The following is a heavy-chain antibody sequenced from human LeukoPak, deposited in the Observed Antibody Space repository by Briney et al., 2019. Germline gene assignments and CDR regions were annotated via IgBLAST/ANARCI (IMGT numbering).Heavy chain of an antibody. CDR2: IKQDGSEK. J-gene: IGHJ6*04. CDR1: GLNFSSYW. Sequence: GGSLRLSCEASGLNFSSYWMNWVRQAPGKGLEWVANIKQDGSEKYYVDSVKARFTVSRDNAKNSLYLQMNSLRAEDTAVYYCARDTGYGMDVWGKATTVTVSS. V-gene: IGHV3-7*03. CDR3: ARDTGYGMDV. D-gene: IGHD1-14*01.